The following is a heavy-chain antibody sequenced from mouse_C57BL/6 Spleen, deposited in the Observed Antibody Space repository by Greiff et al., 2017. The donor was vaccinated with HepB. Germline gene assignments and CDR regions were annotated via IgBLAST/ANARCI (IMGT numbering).Heavy chain of an antibody. D-gene: IGHD1-1*01. V-gene: IGHV5-4*01. CDR3: AREDYNGSYFDY. Sequence: EVKLMESGGGLVKPGGSLKLSCAASGFTFSSYAMSWVRQTPEKRLEWVATISDGGSYTYYPDNVKGRFTISRDNAKNNLYLQMSHLKAEDTAMYDCAREDYNGSYFDYWGQGTTLTVSA. CDR2: ISDGGSYT. J-gene: IGHJ2*01. CDR1: GFTFSSYA.